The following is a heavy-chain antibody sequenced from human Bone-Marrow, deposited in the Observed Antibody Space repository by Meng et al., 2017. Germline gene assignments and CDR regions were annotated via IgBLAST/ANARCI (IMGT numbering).Heavy chain of an antibody. J-gene: IGHJ4*02. CDR1: HYTFTGYG. D-gene: IGHD3-10*01. Sequence: QVQVVQSGAEMKRPGASVKVSCTASHYTFTGYGVSWFRQAPGQGLEWMAWLGAHDGDTSHAPKFQGRVTVSADRPTATAYMELRSLRSDDTAVYYCARGTPGRSYSDYWGQGTLVTVSS. CDR2: LGAHDGDT. V-gene: IGHV1-18*01. CDR3: ARGTPGRSYSDY.